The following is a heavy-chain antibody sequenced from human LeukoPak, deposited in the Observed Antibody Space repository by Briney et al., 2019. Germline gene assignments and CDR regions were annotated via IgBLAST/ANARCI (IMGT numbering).Heavy chain of an antibody. Sequence: SQTLSLTCAISGDSVSSNRAGWNWIRQSPSRGLEWLGRTYYRSKWYNEYAVSVKSRITINPDTSKDQFSLQLNSVTPEDTAVYYCARGDWISGFDPWGQGTLVTVSS. CDR1: GDSVSSNRAG. J-gene: IGHJ5*02. CDR2: TYYRSKWYN. CDR3: ARGDWISGFDP. V-gene: IGHV6-1*01. D-gene: IGHD3/OR15-3a*01.